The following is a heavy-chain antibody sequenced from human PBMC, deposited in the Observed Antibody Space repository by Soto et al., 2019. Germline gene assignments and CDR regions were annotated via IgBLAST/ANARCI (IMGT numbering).Heavy chain of an antibody. V-gene: IGHV1-3*01. Sequence: ASVKVSCKASGYTFTSYGINWLRQAPGRGLEWMGWINPGNGNTKYSQQFQGRVIIDRDTSASTAYMELSSLRSEDTAVYYCARGGYFDSSNYLAYWGLGTMLTVSS. J-gene: IGHJ4*02. CDR2: INPGNGNT. CDR1: GYTFTSYG. D-gene: IGHD3-22*01. CDR3: ARGGYFDSSNYLAY.